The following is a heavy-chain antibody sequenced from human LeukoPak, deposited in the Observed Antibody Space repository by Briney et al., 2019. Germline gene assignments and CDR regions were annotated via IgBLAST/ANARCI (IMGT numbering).Heavy chain of an antibody. J-gene: IGHJ3*02. CDR1: GFSFSNYW. CDR3: VRDANYYDRSNYYDVLDI. D-gene: IGHD3-22*01. CDR2: MRGEGRRE. Sequence: GGSLRLSCAASGFSFSNYWMVWVRQAPGEGLEWVANMRGEGRREYYLDSVKGRVTISRDNAKNSLYLQMSSLRADDTAVYYCVRDANYYDRSNYYDVLDIWGQGTMVTVSS. V-gene: IGHV3-7*01.